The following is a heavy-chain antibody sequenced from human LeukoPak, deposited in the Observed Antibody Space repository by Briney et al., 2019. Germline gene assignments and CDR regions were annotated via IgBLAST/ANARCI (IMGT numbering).Heavy chain of an antibody. V-gene: IGHV4-59*01. CDR3: AREVFGGSVDFDY. J-gene: IGHJ4*02. D-gene: IGHD2-15*01. CDR2: INYSWST. CDR1: GGSISSYY. Sequence: SETLSLTCTVSGGSISSYYWSWIRHPPRKGLGLIGYINYSWSTKYNPSLKSRITISVDTSKSPFSLEVSSVTAADTAVYYCAREVFGGSVDFDYWGQGTLVTVSS.